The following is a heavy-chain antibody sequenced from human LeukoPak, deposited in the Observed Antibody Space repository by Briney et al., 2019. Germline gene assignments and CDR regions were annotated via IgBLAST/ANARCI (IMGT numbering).Heavy chain of an antibody. CDR2: IVVGSGNT. V-gene: IGHV1-58*01. J-gene: IGHJ6*02. D-gene: IGHD3-3*01. CDR3: AATLTIFGVVEGMDV. Sequence: SVKVSCKASGFTFTSSAVQWVRQARGQRLEWIGWIVVGSGNTNHAQKFQERVTITRDMSTSTAYMELSSLRSEDTAVYYCAATLTIFGVVEGMDVWGQGTTVTASS. CDR1: GFTFTSSA.